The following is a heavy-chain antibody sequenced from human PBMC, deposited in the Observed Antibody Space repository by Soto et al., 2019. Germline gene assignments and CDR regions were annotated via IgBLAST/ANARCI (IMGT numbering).Heavy chain of an antibody. CDR2: IGYDGVKK. D-gene: IGHD2-2*01. CDR1: GFNFSHFG. V-gene: IGHV3-30*18. J-gene: IGHJ6*02. Sequence: QVHLVESGGGVVQPGRSLRLSCVVSGFNFSHFGMHWVRQAPGKGLEWVAVIGYDGVKKNYGDSVKGRFTISRDNGKNTLYVQLDNLRPADTAVYYCAKGLTSARRGLDYGMDVWGQGTTVTVSS. CDR3: AKGLTSARRGLDYGMDV.